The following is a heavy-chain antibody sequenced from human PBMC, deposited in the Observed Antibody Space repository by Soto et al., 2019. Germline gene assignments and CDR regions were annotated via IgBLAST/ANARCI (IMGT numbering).Heavy chain of an antibody. CDR1: GFPFTDYG. CDR3: ARGPESRSTAYFDY. D-gene: IGHD2-2*01. CDR2: ISAYTGNT. J-gene: IGHJ4*02. Sequence: ASVKVSCKASGFPFTDYGFTWVRQAPGEGLEWMGWISAYTGNTNYAQKVQGRVTMSTDTSTSIAYLELRSLRSGDTAVYYCARGPESRSTAYFDYWGQGTLVTVSS. V-gene: IGHV1-18*01.